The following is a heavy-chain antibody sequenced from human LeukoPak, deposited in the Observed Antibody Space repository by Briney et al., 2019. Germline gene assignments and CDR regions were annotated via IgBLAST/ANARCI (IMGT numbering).Heavy chain of an antibody. Sequence: PGGSLRLSCAASGFTLTNYAMHWVRQAPGKGLEWVAVISYDGSNKYYADSVKGRFTISRDNSKNTLYLQMNSLRAEGTAVYYCAKGRGYSYGSAFDIWGQGTMVTVSS. CDR3: AKGRGYSYGSAFDI. CDR1: GFTLTNYA. J-gene: IGHJ3*02. D-gene: IGHD5-18*01. V-gene: IGHV3-30*18. CDR2: ISYDGSNK.